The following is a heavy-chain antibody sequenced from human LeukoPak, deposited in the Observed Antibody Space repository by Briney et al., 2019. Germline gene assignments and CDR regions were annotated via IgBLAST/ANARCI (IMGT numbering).Heavy chain of an antibody. J-gene: IGHJ5*02. D-gene: IGHD3-10*01. CDR1: GGSFSGYY. V-gene: IGHV4-34*01. CDR3: ARRSTYCYGSGSRHWFDP. CDR2: INHSGST. Sequence: SETLSLTSAVYGGSFSGYYWSWIRQPPGKGLEWIGEINHSGSTNYNPSLKSRVTISVDTSKNQFSLKLSSVTAADTAVYYCARRSTYCYGSGSRHWFDPWGQGTLVTVSS.